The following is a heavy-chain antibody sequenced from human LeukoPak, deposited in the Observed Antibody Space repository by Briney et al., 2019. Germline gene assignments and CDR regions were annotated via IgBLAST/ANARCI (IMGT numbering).Heavy chain of an antibody. Sequence: GGSLRLSCAASGFTFDDYGMSWVRHAPGEGLEWVSGINWNGGSTVYADSVKGRFTISRDNAKNSLYVQMNSLRAEDTALYFCPRDPYFDCSSISCYHDAFDIWGQGTMVTVSS. V-gene: IGHV3-20*04. J-gene: IGHJ3*02. CDR2: INWNGGST. D-gene: IGHD2-2*01. CDR3: PRDPYFDCSSISCYHDAFDI. CDR1: GFTFDDYG.